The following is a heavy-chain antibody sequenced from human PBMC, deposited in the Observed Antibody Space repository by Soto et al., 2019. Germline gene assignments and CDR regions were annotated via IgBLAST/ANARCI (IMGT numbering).Heavy chain of an antibody. D-gene: IGHD3-22*01. J-gene: IGHJ4*02. CDR1: GFTFSSYA. V-gene: IGHV3-23*01. CDR2: LSGSGDST. CDR3: AKDVLYYYDSSFFDY. Sequence: GGSLRLSCAASGFTFSSYAMSWVRQAPGKGLEWVSGLSGSGDSTHYADSVKGRFTISRDNSKNTLYLQMNSLRAEDTAVFYCAKDVLYYYDSSFFDYWGQGTLVTVSS.